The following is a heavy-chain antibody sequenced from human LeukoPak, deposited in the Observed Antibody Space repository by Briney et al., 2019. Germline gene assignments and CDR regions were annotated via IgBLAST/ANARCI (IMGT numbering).Heavy chain of an antibody. D-gene: IGHD6-19*01. CDR1: GYTFTSYD. J-gene: IGHJ4*02. V-gene: IGHV1-8*01. CDR3: AAAVAGTFDFDY. Sequence: ASVKVSCKASGYTFTSYDINWVRQATGQGLEWMGWMNPNSGNTGYAQKFQGRVTMTRNTSISTAYMELSSLRSEDTAVYYCAAAVAGTFDFDYWGQGTLVTVSS. CDR2: MNPNSGNT.